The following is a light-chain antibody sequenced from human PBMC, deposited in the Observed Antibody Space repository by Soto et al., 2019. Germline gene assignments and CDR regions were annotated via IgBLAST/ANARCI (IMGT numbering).Light chain of an antibody. CDR3: QQRGSWPQYT. V-gene: IGKV3-11*01. CDR1: QSVSNNY. Sequence: EIVMTQSPATLSVSPGERATLPCRASQSVSNNYLAWYQQKPGQAPRLLIYDTTNRATGIPARFSGSGSGTDFTLTISGLEPEDFAVYYCQQRGSWPQYTFGGGTKVDI. J-gene: IGKJ4*01. CDR2: DTT.